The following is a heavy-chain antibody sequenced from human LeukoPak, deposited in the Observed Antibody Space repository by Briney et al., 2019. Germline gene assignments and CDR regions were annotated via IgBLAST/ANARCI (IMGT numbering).Heavy chain of an antibody. CDR3: AREIYYYGSGSYLDY. J-gene: IGHJ4*02. CDR1: GGTFSSYA. V-gene: IGHV1-69*05. CDR2: IIPIFGTA. Sequence: ASVKVSCKASGGTFSSYAISWVRQAPGQGLEWMGGIIPIFGTANYAQKFQGRVTITTDESTSTAYMELRSLRSDDTAVYYCAREIYYYGSGSYLDYWGQGTLVTVSS. D-gene: IGHD3-10*01.